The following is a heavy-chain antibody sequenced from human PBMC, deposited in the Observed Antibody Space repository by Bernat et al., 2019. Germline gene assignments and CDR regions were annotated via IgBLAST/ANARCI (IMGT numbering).Heavy chain of an antibody. D-gene: IGHD6-19*01. CDR1: GYTFTSYY. CDR3: ARGGIYSRGWGYYFHY. Sequence: QVQLVQSGAEVKKPGASVKVSCKASGYTFTSYYMHWVRQAPGQGLEWMGIINPSDAGTSYAKKFQGRVTMTRDTSTSTVYMELSSLRSEDTAVYYCARGGIYSRGWGYYFHYWGQGPLVTISS. V-gene: IGHV1-46*01. CDR2: INPSDAGT. J-gene: IGHJ4*02.